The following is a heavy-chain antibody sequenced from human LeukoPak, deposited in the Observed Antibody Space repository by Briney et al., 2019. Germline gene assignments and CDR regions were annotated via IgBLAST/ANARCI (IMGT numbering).Heavy chain of an antibody. CDR3: ARVRDSMFP. D-gene: IGHD3-10*02. CDR1: GGSISNTNYY. CDR2: IYYSGST. J-gene: IGHJ5*02. V-gene: IGHV4-39*07. Sequence: SETLSLTCTVSGGSISNTNYYWGWIRQPPGKGLEWIGSIYYSGSTYYNPSLKSRVTISVDTSKNQYSLKLSSVTAADTAVYYCARVRDSMFPWGQGTLVTVSS.